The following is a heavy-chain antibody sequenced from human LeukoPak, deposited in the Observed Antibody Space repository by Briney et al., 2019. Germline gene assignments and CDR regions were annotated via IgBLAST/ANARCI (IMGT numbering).Heavy chain of an antibody. CDR1: GGSFSGYY. J-gene: IGHJ6*03. V-gene: IGHV4-34*01. Sequence: SETLSLTCAVYGGSFSGYYWSWIRQPPGKGLEWIGEINHSGSTNYNPSLKSRVTISVDTSKNQFSLKLSSVTAADTAVYYCARNAAYYDFWSGYYTGGHYYYYYMDVWGKGTTVTVSS. CDR2: INHSGST. CDR3: ARNAAYYDFWSGYYTGGHYYYYYMDV. D-gene: IGHD3-3*01.